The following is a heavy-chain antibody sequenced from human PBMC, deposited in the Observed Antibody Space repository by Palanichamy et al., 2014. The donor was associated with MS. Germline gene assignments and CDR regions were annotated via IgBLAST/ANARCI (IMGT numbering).Heavy chain of an antibody. CDR3: ARVVSGSYYACDS. CDR2: FYTSGST. D-gene: IGHD1-26*01. CDR1: GGSVSSYY. J-gene: IGHJ5*01. V-gene: IGHV4-4*07. Sequence: VQLQESGPGLVKPSETLSLTCTVSGGSVSSYYWSWIWQPAEKGLEWIGRFYTSGSTNYNPSLKSRVTMSVDTSKNQFSLKLSSVTAADTAVYYCARVVSGSYYACDSWGQGTLVTVSS.